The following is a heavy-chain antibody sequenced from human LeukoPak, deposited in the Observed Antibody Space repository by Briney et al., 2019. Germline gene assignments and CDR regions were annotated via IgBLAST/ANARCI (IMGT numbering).Heavy chain of an antibody. Sequence: GGSLRLSCAASGFTFSDYYMSWIRQAPGKGLEWVSYISSSGSTIYYTDSVKGRFTISRDNAKQLLYLQMSSLRAEDTAVYYCARVHSSSWYSGYLYMDVWGKGTTVTVSS. CDR1: GFTFSDYY. J-gene: IGHJ6*03. D-gene: IGHD6-13*01. CDR2: ISSSGSTI. CDR3: ARVHSSSWYSGYLYMDV. V-gene: IGHV3-11*01.